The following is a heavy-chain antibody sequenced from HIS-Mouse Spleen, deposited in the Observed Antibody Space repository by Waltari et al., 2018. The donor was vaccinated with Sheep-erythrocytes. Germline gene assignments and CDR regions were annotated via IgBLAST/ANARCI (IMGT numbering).Heavy chain of an antibody. CDR2: IYYSGST. CDR3: ARDEGTYYDFWSGYPPSYYFDY. D-gene: IGHD3-3*01. J-gene: IGHJ4*02. V-gene: IGHV4-39*07. Sequence: QLQLQESGPGLVKPSETLSLTCTVSGGSISSSSYYWGWIRQPPGKGLEWIGSIYYSGSTYYNPARKSRVTISVDTSKNQCSLKLSSVTAADTAVYYCARDEGTYYDFWSGYPPSYYFDYWGQGTLVTVSS. CDR1: GGSISSSSYY.